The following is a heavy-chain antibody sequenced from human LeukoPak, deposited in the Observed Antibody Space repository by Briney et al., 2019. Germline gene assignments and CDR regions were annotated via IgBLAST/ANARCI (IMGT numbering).Heavy chain of an antibody. D-gene: IGHD2-15*01. CDR2: INAGNGNT. CDR1: GYSFTSYD. CDR3: ARAYCSGGSCYETDY. V-gene: IGHV1-3*01. Sequence: ASVKVSCKASGYSFTSYDINWVRQAPGQRLEWMGWINAGNGNTKYSQKFQGRVTITRDTSASTAYMELSSLRSEDTAVYYCARAYCSGGSCYETDYWGQGTLVTVSS. J-gene: IGHJ4*02.